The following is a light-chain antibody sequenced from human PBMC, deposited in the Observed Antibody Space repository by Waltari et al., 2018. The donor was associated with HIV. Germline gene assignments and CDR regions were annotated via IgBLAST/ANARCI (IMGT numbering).Light chain of an antibody. CDR2: EGI. V-gene: IGLV2-23*01. CDR1: RSDVGKYHL. J-gene: IGLJ3*02. Sequence: QPALTQPAPVTGYPGQSINVSCTGSRSDVGKYHLVSWYQQHPGKAPKLMIYEGIQRPSGVSNRFSGSKSGNTASLTISGLQAEDEADYYCCSYAGSSNWVFGGGTKLTVL. CDR3: CSYAGSSNWV.